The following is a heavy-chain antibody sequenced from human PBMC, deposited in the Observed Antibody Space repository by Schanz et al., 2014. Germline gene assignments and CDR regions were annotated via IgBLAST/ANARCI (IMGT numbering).Heavy chain of an antibody. D-gene: IGHD3-10*01. CDR2: MYSSGST. J-gene: IGHJ5*02. V-gene: IGHV4-39*01. CDR3: ARLRGGGVIITT. CDR1: GGSINSGGYR. Sequence: QLQLQESGPGLVKASETLSLTCSVSGGSINSGGYRWGWIRQPPGKGLEWIGTMYSSGSTYYNPSRKGRAPIPAAPSRTQFSLKVFLGTAADTALYYCARLRGGGVIITTWGQGTLVTVSS.